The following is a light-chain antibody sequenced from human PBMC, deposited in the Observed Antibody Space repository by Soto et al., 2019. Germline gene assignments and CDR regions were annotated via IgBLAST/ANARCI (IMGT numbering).Light chain of an antibody. J-gene: IGLJ1*01. V-gene: IGLV2-8*01. CDR2: EVS. CDR1: SSDVGAYNY. CDR3: TSYAGTYSSFYV. Sequence: QSVLTQPPSASGSPGQSVTISCTGTSSDVGAYNYVSWYRQLPGKAPKLIIYEVSKRPSGVPDRFSGSKSGNTASLTVSGLQAEDEADYYCTSYAGTYSSFYVFGTGTKVTVL.